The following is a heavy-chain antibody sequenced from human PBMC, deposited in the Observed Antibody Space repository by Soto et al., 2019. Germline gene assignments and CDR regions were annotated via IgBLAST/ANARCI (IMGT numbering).Heavy chain of an antibody. D-gene: IGHD3-3*01. V-gene: IGHV1-69*13. CDR3: ASNGVAIFGVVNWFDP. CDR1: GGTFSSYA. J-gene: IGHJ5*02. Sequence: PGASVKVSCKASGGTFSSYAISWVRQAPGQGLEWMGGIIPIFGTANYAQKFQGRVTITADESTSTAYMELSSLKSEDTAVYYCASNGVAIFGVVNWFDPWGQGTLVTVSS. CDR2: IIPIFGTA.